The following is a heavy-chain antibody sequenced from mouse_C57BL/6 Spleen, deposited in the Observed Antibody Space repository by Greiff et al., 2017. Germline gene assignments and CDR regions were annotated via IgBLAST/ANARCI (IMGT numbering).Heavy chain of an antibody. D-gene: IGHD1-1*01. V-gene: IGHV1-82*01. Sequence: LMESGASVKISCKASGYAFSSSWMNWVKQRPGKGLEWIGRIYPGDGDTNYNGKFKGKATLTADKSSSTAYMQLSSLTSEDSAVYFCARNYWDYFDYWGQGTTLTVSS. CDR1: GYAFSSSW. CDR2: IYPGDGDT. J-gene: IGHJ2*01. CDR3: ARNYWDYFDY.